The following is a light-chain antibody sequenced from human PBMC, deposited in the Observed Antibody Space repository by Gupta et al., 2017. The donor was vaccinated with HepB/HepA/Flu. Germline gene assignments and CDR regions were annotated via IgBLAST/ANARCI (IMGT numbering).Light chain of an antibody. CDR2: AVS. CDR1: QGFNSY. CDR3: QQRNRDPPALT. V-gene: IGKV1-9*01. Sequence: DILLTQSPSFLSASVGDRVTITCRASQGFNSYLAWFQQKPGKAPKLLIYAVSTLQRGVPSRCSGSGAGTEFNLTISSSHPEDFESYYCQQRNRDPPALTFGGGTKVEIK. J-gene: IGKJ4*01.